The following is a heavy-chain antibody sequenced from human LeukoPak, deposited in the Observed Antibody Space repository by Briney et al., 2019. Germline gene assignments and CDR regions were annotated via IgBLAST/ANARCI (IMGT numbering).Heavy chain of an antibody. Sequence: SETLSLTCTVSGGSISSYYWSWIRQPPGKGLEWIGYLYYSGSTNYNPSLKSRVTISVDTSKNQFSLKLSSVTAADTAVYYCARGLGFYGGYLWFDPWGQGTLVTVSS. CDR1: GGSISSYY. V-gene: IGHV4-59*01. J-gene: IGHJ5*02. D-gene: IGHD5-12*01. CDR2: LYYSGST. CDR3: ARGLGFYGGYLWFDP.